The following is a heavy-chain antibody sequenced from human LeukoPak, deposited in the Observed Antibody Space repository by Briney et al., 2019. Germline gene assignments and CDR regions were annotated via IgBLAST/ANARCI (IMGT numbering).Heavy chain of an antibody. V-gene: IGHV4-4*07. Sequence: SETLSLTCTVCGGSISSYYWSWIRRPPGKGLEWIGRIYTSGSTNYNPSLKRRVTMSVDTSKNQFSLKLRSVTAADTAVDYCAIGRCGYCSGGSCYWFDPGGQGTLVTVSS. CDR3: AIGRCGYCSGGSCYWFDP. D-gene: IGHD2-15*01. J-gene: IGHJ5*02. CDR1: GGSISSYY. CDR2: IYTSGST.